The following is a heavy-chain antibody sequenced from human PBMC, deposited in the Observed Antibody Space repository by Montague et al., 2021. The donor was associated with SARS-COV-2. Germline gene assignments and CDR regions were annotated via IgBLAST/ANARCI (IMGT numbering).Heavy chain of an antibody. V-gene: IGHV6-1*01. CDR1: GDSVSSNSAA. D-gene: IGHD2-15*01. J-gene: IGHJ5*02. Sequence: CAISGDSVSSNSAAWDWIRQSPSRGLEWPGRTYYRSQWYNDYAVSVGSRIAINPDTSKNHFSLQLDSVTPEDTAVYYCARSQHCGGGRCYSLSWFDPWGQGTLVIVSS. CDR3: ARSQHCGGGRCYSLSWFDP. CDR2: TYYRSQWYN.